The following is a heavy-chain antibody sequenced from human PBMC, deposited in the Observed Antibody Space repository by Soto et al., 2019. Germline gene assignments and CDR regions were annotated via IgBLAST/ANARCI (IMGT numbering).Heavy chain of an antibody. J-gene: IGHJ4*02. V-gene: IGHV3-7*03. Sequence: EVQLVESGGGLVQPGGSLRLSCAASGFSISSYWMNWVRQAPGKGLEWVAIIRKDGSEKYYVDSVKGRFTISRDNAKNSLYLQMNSPRDDDTAVYYCAGGSGGLSDYCGRGTLVTVSS. CDR2: IRKDGSEK. D-gene: IGHD6-19*01. CDR3: AGGSGGLSDY. CDR1: GFSISSYW.